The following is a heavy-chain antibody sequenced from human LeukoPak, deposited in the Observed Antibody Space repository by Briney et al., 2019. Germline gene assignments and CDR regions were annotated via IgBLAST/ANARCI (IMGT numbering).Heavy chain of an antibody. CDR3: AKLRLYSSGWYYFDY. V-gene: IGHV3-23*01. CDR1: GFTFSNYG. J-gene: IGHJ4*02. Sequence: GGSLRLSGAASGFTFSNYGMNWVRQAPGKGLEWVSAISGSGGSTYYADSVKGRFTISRDNSKNTLYLQMNSLRAEDTAVYYCAKLRLYSSGWYYFDYWGQGTLVTVSS. D-gene: IGHD6-19*01. CDR2: ISGSGGST.